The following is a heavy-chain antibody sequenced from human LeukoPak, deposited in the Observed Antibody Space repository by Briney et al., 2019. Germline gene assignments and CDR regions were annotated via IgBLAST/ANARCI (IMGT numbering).Heavy chain of an antibody. CDR3: ASKSYYYGSGIYH. CDR2: INHSGST. CDR1: GGSFSGYY. D-gene: IGHD3-10*01. Sequence: SETLSLSPAVYGGSFSGYYWSWIRQPPGKGLEWIGEINHSGSTNYNPSLRSRVTISVDTSKNQFSLTLSSVTAADTAVYYCASKSYYYGSGIYHWGQGTLVTVSS. J-gene: IGHJ1*01. V-gene: IGHV4-34*01.